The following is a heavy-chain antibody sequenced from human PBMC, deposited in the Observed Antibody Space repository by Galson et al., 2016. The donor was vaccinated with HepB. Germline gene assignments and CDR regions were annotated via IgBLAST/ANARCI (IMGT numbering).Heavy chain of an antibody. D-gene: IGHD6-19*01. V-gene: IGHV4-39*01. CDR1: GVSISSSSHY. J-gene: IGHJ6*03. CDR3: ARQSKYRSGWYEAWYYYNMDV. CDR2: IYYSGNT. Sequence: TLSLTCTVSGVSISSSSHYWAWIRLPPGKGLEWIGTIYYSGNTYHNPSLKSRLSISVDRAKNQFSLRLSSVTAAGTAVYYCARQSKYRSGWYEAWYYYNMDVWGQGTTVTVSS.